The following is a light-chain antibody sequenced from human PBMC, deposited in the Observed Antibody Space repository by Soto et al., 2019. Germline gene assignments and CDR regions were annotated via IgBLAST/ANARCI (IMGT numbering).Light chain of an antibody. V-gene: IGKV3-15*01. Sequence: EVVMTQSPATLSVSPGERATLSCRASQSVSTNLAWYQQRPGQAPRLLIYGASTRASGFPARFSGSGSGTEFILTISRLQSEDFAVYYCQQYSHWPTFGQGTKVEIK. CDR2: GAS. J-gene: IGKJ1*01. CDR1: QSVSTN. CDR3: QQYSHWPT.